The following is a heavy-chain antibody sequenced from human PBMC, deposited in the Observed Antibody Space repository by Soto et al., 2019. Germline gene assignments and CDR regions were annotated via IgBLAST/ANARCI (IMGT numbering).Heavy chain of an antibody. CDR3: AHRGGYSGYEQGWEWYYFDY. V-gene: IGHV2-5*02. Sequence: ESGPTLVNPTQTLTLTCTFSGFSLSNSGVGVGWIRQPPGKALEWLALIYWDDDKRYSPSLKSRLTITKDTSKNQVVLTMTNMDPVDTATYYCAHRGGYSGYEQGWEWYYFDYWGQGTLVTVSS. CDR1: GFSLSNSGVG. CDR2: IYWDDDK. J-gene: IGHJ4*02. D-gene: IGHD5-12*01.